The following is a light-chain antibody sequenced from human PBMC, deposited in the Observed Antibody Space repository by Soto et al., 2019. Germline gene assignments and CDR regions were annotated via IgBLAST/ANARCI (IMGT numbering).Light chain of an antibody. V-gene: IGKV3-20*01. CDR3: QQYGSSPRLT. CDR1: QSVNSSY. J-gene: IGKJ4*01. Sequence: EIVLTQSPGTLSLSPGERATLSCRASQSVNSSYLAWYQQKPGQAPRLLIYDASSRATGIPDRFSGSGSGKDFTLTISRLEPEDFAVYYCQQYGSSPRLTFGGGTKMEIK. CDR2: DAS.